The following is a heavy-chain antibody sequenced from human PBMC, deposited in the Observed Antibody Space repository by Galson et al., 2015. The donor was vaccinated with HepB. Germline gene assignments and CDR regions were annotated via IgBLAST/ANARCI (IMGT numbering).Heavy chain of an antibody. D-gene: IGHD2-21*02. CDR2: IIPIFGTA. CDR3: ARAPAPPKGVVVTLPHFDY. J-gene: IGHJ4*02. CDR1: GGTFSSYA. V-gene: IGHV1-69*13. Sequence: SVKVSCKASGGTFSSYAISWVRQAPGQGLEWMGGIIPIFGTANYAQKFQGRVTITADESTSTAYMELSSLRSEDTAVYYCARAPAPPKGVVVTLPHFDYWGQGTLVTVSS.